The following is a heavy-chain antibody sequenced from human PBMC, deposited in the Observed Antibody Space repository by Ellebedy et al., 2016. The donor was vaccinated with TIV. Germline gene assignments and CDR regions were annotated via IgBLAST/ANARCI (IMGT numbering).Heavy chain of an antibody. CDR3: ARLVVAATDYYGMDV. D-gene: IGHD2-15*01. Sequence: ASVKVSCKASGYTFTSYYMHWVRQAPGQGLEWMGIINPSGGSTSYAQKFQGRVTMTRDTSTSTVYMELSSLRSEDTAVYYCARLVVAATDYYGMDVWGQGTTVTVSS. J-gene: IGHJ6*02. CDR2: INPSGGST. V-gene: IGHV1-46*01. CDR1: GYTFTSYY.